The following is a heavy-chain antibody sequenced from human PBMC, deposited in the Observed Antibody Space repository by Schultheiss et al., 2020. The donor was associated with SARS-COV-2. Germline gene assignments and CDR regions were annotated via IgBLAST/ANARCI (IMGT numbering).Heavy chain of an antibody. V-gene: IGHV3-48*03. J-gene: IGHJ5*02. CDR2: ISSSGSTI. D-gene: IGHD2-2*01. CDR3: ARDRRYQLGQNWFDP. CDR1: GFTFSSYE. Sequence: GGSLRLSCAASGFTFSSYEMNWVRQAPGKGLEWVSYISSSGSTIYYADSVKGRFTISRDNAKNSLYLQMNSLRAEDTAVYYCARDRRYQLGQNWFDPWGQGTLVTVSS.